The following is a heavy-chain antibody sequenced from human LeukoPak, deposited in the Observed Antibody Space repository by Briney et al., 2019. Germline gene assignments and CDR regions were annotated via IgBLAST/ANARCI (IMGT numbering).Heavy chain of an antibody. CDR3: AKHYDFWSGYGSNWFDP. CDR1: GFTFSSYW. CDR2: IKQDGSEK. J-gene: IGHJ5*02. D-gene: IGHD3-3*01. V-gene: IGHV3-7*01. Sequence: GGSLRLSCAASGFTFSSYWMSWVRQAPGKGLEWVANIKQDGSEKYYVDSVKGRFTISRDNAKNSLDLQMNSLRVVDTAVYYCAKHYDFWSGYGSNWFDPWGQGTLVTVSS.